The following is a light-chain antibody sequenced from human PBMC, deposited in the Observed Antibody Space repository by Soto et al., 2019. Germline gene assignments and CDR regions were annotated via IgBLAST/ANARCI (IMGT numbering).Light chain of an antibody. Sequence: DIQMTQSPSSLSASVGDRVTITCRASQTITSDLNWYQQKPGKAPKLLIYAASNLQSGVPSRFSGSGSGTKFTLTISSLQPEDFATYYCQQLNSYPLFGPGTKVDIK. CDR2: AAS. CDR1: QTITSD. V-gene: IGKV1-17*01. J-gene: IGKJ3*01. CDR3: QQLNSYPL.